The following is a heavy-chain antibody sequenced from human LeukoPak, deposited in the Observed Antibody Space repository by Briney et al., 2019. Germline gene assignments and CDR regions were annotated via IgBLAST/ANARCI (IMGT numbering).Heavy chain of an antibody. V-gene: IGHV3-23*01. D-gene: IGHD6-19*01. CDR3: AKRAVAGTGRAFDY. CDR1: GFTFSSYA. J-gene: IGHJ4*02. Sequence: EGSLRLSCAASGFTFSSYAMSWARQAPGKGLEWVSGISGDSVSIDYADSVKGRFTMSRDNSKNTLYLQMNSLRAEDTAVYYCAKRAVAGTGRAFDYWGQGTLVTVSS. CDR2: ISGDSVSI.